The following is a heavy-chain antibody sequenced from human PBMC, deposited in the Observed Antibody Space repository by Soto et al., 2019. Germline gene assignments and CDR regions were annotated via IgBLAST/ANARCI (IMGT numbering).Heavy chain of an antibody. CDR1: DFTIRNYW. V-gene: IGHV3-7*03. D-gene: IGHD3-16*01. CDR3: FGGNGGPQ. Sequence: GGSLRLSCATSDFTIRNYWMNWVRQAPGKGLEWVANIKPDGSATNYVDSVKGRFTISRDNVRNSVSLQMNSLRVEDTAVYFCFGGNGGPQWGQGTLVT. CDR2: IKPDGSAT. J-gene: IGHJ4*02.